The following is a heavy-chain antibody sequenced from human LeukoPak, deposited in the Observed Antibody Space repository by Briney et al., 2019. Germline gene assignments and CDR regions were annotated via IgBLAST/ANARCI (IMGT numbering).Heavy chain of an antibody. Sequence: SETLSLTCTVSGGSISSGGYYWSWIRQYPGKGLEWIGYIYYSGSTYYNPSLKSRVTISVDTSKNQFSLKLSSVTAADTAVYYCARAGYCSGGSCFDYWGQGTLVTVSS. CDR2: IYYSGST. CDR1: GGSISSGGYY. D-gene: IGHD2-15*01. V-gene: IGHV4-31*03. CDR3: ARAGYCSGGSCFDY. J-gene: IGHJ4*02.